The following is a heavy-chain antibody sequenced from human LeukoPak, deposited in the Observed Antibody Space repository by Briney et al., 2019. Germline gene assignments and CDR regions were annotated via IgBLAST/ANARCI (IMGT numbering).Heavy chain of an antibody. D-gene: IGHD3-10*01. CDR3: ARDTYGSDY. Sequence: VASVKVSCKASGYTFSDHHMHWVRQAPGQGLEWMGKITPSDGSTTYAQKFQDRVTMTRDTSTSTVYMELNSLSSEDTAVYYCARDTYGSDYWGQGTLVTVSS. V-gene: IGHV1-46*01. CDR2: ITPSDGST. J-gene: IGHJ4*02. CDR1: GYTFSDHH.